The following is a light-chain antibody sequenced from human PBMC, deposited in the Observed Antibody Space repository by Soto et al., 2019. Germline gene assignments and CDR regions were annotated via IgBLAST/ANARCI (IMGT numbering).Light chain of an antibody. J-gene: IGLJ2*01. CDR2: YNN. Sequence: QSVLTQPPSASGTPGQRVTISCSGSSSNIGSNTVNWYQQLPGTAPTLLIYYNNQRPSGVPDRFSGSKSGTSASLAITGLQAEDEADYYCQSYDSSLVFGGGTKLTVL. V-gene: IGLV1-44*01. CDR3: QSYDSSLV. CDR1: SSNIGSNT.